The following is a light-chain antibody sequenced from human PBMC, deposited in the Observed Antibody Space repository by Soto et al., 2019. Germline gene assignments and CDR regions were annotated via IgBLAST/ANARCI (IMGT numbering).Light chain of an antibody. CDR3: HHYDSTSCSWT. J-gene: IGKJ1*01. CDR1: QSVRSSY. Sequence: DIVLTQSPGTLSLSPGGRATLSCRASQSVRSSYLAWYQQKPGQAPRLVIYAASSRATGIPDRFSGSGSGTDFTLTISRLEPEDFAVYFCHHYDSTSCSWTFGQGTKVEIK. V-gene: IGKV3-20*01. CDR2: AAS.